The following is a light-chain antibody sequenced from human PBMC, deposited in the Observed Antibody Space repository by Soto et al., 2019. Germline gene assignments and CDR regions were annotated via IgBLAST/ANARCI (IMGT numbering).Light chain of an antibody. Sequence: QSVLTQPPSTSGTPGQRVTISCSGGSSNIGTYTVSWYQQFPETAPKLLIYGSNQQPSGVPDRFSGSKSGTSASLSIGGLQSEDEADYYCAAWDDSLNGPTFGGGTKVTVL. CDR1: SSNIGTYT. J-gene: IGLJ2*01. V-gene: IGLV1-44*01. CDR2: GSN. CDR3: AAWDDSLNGPT.